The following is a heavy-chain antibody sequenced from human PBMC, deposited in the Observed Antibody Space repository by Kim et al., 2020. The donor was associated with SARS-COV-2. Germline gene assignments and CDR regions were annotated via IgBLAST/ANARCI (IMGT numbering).Heavy chain of an antibody. CDR3: ARLSVLWFGELFPVVKGETPNTDY. Sequence: SETLSLTCTVSGGSISSSSYYWGWIRQPPGKGLEWIGSIYYSGSTYYNPSLKSRVTISVDTSKNQFSLKLSSVTAADTAVYYCARLSVLWFGELFPVVKGETPNTDYWGQGTLVTVSS. D-gene: IGHD3-10*01. CDR1: GGSISSSSYY. CDR2: IYYSGST. J-gene: IGHJ4*02. V-gene: IGHV4-39*01.